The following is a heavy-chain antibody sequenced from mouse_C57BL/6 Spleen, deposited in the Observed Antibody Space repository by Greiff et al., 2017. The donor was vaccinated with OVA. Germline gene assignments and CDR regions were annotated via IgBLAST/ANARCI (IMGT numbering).Heavy chain of an antibody. V-gene: IGHV1-26*01. J-gene: IGHJ2*01. Sequence: VQLQQSGPELVKPGASVKISCKASGYTFTDYYMNWVKQSHGKSLEWIGDINPNNGGTSYNQKFKGKATLTVDKSSSTAYMELRSLTSEDSAVYYCARGDYGNLGSYFDYWGQGTTLTVSS. CDR1: GYTFTDYY. CDR3: ARGDYGNLGSYFDY. CDR2: INPNNGGT. D-gene: IGHD2-1*01.